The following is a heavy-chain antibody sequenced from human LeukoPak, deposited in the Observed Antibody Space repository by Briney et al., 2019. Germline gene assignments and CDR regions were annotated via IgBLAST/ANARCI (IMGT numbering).Heavy chain of an antibody. CDR1: GDSVSSNSVT. D-gene: IGHD2-2*01. CDR2: TYDRSTWYN. CDR3: ARRLTQYDCFDP. Sequence: SQTLSLTCDISGDSVSSNSVTWNWIRQSPSRGLEWLGRTYDRSTWYNDYAGSVRGRITVNPDTSKNQFSLPMNSVTPEDTAVYYCARRLTQYDCFDPWGQGILVTVSS. J-gene: IGHJ5*02. V-gene: IGHV6-1*01.